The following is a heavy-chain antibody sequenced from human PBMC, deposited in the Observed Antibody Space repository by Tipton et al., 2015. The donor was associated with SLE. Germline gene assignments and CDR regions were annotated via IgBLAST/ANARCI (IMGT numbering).Heavy chain of an antibody. Sequence: TLSLTCAVSSGSFTSGNWWSWVRQSPEKGLEWIGEINHSGVTNYNPSLKSRIAISVDTSKNQFSLKLSSVTAADTAVYYCARGGFIAYYYYYMDVWGKGTTVTVSS. CDR1: SGSFTSGNW. V-gene: IGHV4-4*02. J-gene: IGHJ6*03. CDR2: INHSGVT. D-gene: IGHD3-16*02. CDR3: ARGGFIAYYYYYMDV.